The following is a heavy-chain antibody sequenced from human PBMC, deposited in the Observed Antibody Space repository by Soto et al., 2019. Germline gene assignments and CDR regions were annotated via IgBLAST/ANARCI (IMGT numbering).Heavy chain of an antibody. J-gene: IGHJ5*02. Sequence: GGSLRLSCAASGFTFSNAWMSWVRQAPGKGLEWVGRIKSKTDGGTTDYAAPVKGRFTISRDDSKNTLYLQMNSLKTEDTAVYYCTTAPYYDFWSGYYLRGGFNWFDPWGQGTLVTVSS. D-gene: IGHD3-3*01. CDR3: TTAPYYDFWSGYYLRGGFNWFDP. CDR2: IKSKTDGGTT. CDR1: GFTFSNAW. V-gene: IGHV3-15*01.